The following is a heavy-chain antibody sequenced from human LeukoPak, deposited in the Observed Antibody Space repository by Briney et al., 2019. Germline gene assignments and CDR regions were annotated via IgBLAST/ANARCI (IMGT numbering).Heavy chain of an antibody. CDR1: GFTFSSYA. D-gene: IGHD4-17*01. CDR3: AKAPMTTVTTTNQVRLPLDY. Sequence: PGGSLRLSCAASGFTFSSYAMSWVRQAPGKGLEWVSGISDSGGSTYYADSVKGWFTISRDNSKNTLYLQMNSLRAEDTAVYYCAKAPMTTVTTTNQVRLPLDYWGQGTLVTVSS. J-gene: IGHJ4*02. V-gene: IGHV3-23*01. CDR2: ISDSGGST.